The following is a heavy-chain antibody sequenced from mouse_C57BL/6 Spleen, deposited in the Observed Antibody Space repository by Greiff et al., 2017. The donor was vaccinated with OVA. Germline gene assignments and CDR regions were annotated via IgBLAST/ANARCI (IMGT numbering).Heavy chain of an antibody. J-gene: IGHJ4*01. CDR3: ARGGLYAMDY. Sequence: QVHVKQPGAELVRPGTSVKLSCKASGYTFTSYWMHWVKQRPGQGLEWIGVIDPSDSYTNYNQKFKGKATLTVDTSSSTAYMQLSSLTSEDSAVYYCARGGLYAMDYWGQGTSVTVSS. CDR2: IDPSDSYT. V-gene: IGHV1-59*01. CDR1: GYTFTSYW.